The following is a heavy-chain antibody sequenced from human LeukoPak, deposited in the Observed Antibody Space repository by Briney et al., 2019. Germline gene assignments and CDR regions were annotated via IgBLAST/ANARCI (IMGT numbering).Heavy chain of an antibody. Sequence: ASVKVSCKVSGYTLTELSMHWVRQAPGKGREGMGCFDPEDGATIYEQKFPGRVPMTEDTSTDTAYVALSRLRSEDTAVYYCALIAVAGTYYFDSWGQGPLVTVSS. CDR2: FDPEDGAT. CDR1: GYTLTELS. D-gene: IGHD6-19*01. J-gene: IGHJ4*02. CDR3: ALIAVAGTYYFDS. V-gene: IGHV1-24*01.